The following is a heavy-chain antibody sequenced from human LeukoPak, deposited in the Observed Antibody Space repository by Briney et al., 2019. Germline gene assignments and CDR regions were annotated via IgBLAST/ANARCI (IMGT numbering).Heavy chain of an antibody. CDR3: AKAGSSGSDY. CDR1: GFTFSSYA. Sequence: QPGGSLRLSCAAYGFTFSSYAMSWVRQPPGKGLEWVSAISGSGGSTYYADSVKGRFTISRDNSKNTLYVQMNSLRAEDTAVYYCAKAGSSGSDYWGQGTLVTVSS. J-gene: IGHJ4*02. D-gene: IGHD6-19*01. V-gene: IGHV3-23*01. CDR2: ISGSGGST.